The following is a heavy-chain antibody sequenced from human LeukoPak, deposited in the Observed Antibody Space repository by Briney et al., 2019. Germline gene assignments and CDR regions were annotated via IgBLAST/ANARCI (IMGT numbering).Heavy chain of an antibody. D-gene: IGHD3-16*02. CDR2: ISGSSSYI. CDR1: GFTFSSYS. CDR3: ARSGLMITFGGVIAAFDY. Sequence: GGSLRLSCAASGFTFSSYSMNWVRQAPGKGLEWVSSISGSSSYIYYADSVKGRFTISRDNAKNSLYLQMNSLRAEDTAVYYCARSGLMITFGGVIAAFDYWGQGTLVTVSS. V-gene: IGHV3-21*01. J-gene: IGHJ4*02.